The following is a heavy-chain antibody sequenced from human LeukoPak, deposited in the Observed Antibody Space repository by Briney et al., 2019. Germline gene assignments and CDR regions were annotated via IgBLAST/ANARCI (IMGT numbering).Heavy chain of an antibody. V-gene: IGHV3-30-3*01. CDR1: GFTFSSYA. J-gene: IGHJ4*02. CDR2: ISYDGSNK. Sequence: GGSLRLSCAASGFTFSSYAMHWVRQAPGKGLEWVAVISYDGSNKYYADSVKGRFTISRDNSKNTLYLQVNSLRAEDTAVYYCARGLGYSSAHGEYWGQGTLVTVSS. CDR3: ARGLGYSSAHGEY. D-gene: IGHD6-25*01.